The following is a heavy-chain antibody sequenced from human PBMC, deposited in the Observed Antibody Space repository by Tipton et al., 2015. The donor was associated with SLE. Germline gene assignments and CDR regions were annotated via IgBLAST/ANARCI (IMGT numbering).Heavy chain of an antibody. CDR2: ISDSASYS. D-gene: IGHD4-23*01. J-gene: IGHJ4*02. Sequence: QLVQSGGGLVQPGGSLRLSCAASGFTFSSYWMSWVRQAPGKGLEWISYISDSASYSNYADSVKGRFTISRDTSKNTLYLQMNSLRAEDRAVYYCVREGVHGGNSDIDYWGQGTPVTVSS. CDR3: VREGVHGGNSDIDY. V-gene: IGHV3-21*05. CDR1: GFTFSSYW.